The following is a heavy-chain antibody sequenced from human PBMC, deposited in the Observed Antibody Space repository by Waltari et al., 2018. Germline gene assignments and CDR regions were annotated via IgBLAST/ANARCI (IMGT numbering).Heavy chain of an antibody. CDR1: GYTFTGYY. CDR3: ARDSTGAHDF. CDR2: INPDSGGT. V-gene: IGHV1-2*02. D-gene: IGHD7-27*01. Sequence: QGQLVQSGAEVKKPGASVKVSCKASGYTFTGYYMHWVRQAPGQGLEWVGCINPDSGGTIYSQNFQGRVTMTRDTSISTAYMELSGLRSDDTAIYYCARDSTGAHDFWGQGTLVTVSS. J-gene: IGHJ4*02.